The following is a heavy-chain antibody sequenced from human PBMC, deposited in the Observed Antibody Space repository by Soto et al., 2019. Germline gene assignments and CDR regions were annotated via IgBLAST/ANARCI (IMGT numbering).Heavy chain of an antibody. CDR2: ISAYNGNT. Sequence: GASVKVSCKASGYTFTSYGSGWVRQAPGQGLEWMGWISAYNGNTNYAQKLQGRVTMTTDTSTSTDYMELRSLRSDDTAVYYCARVVVVPAANPPFYYYYGMDVWGQGTTVTVSS. CDR3: ARVVVVPAANPPFYYYYGMDV. V-gene: IGHV1-18*01. D-gene: IGHD2-2*01. CDR1: GYTFTSYG. J-gene: IGHJ6*02.